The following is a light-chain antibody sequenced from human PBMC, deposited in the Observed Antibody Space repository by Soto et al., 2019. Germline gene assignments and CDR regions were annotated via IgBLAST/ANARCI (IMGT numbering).Light chain of an antibody. J-gene: IGKJ1*01. Sequence: DIQMTQSPSTLSASVGDRVTITCRASQSISSWLAWYQQRPGKAPNLLIYKASSLEIGVPSRFSGSGSGTEFTLTISSLQPDDFATYYCQQYNSYPWTFGQGTKVEIK. CDR2: KAS. CDR3: QQYNSYPWT. V-gene: IGKV1-5*03. CDR1: QSISSW.